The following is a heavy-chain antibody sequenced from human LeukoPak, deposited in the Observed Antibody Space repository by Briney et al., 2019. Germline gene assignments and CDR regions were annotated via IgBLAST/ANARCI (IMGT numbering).Heavy chain of an antibody. CDR2: ISHSGST. D-gene: IGHD3/OR15-3a*01. V-gene: IGHV4-34*01. Sequence: SETLSLTCAAYGGTFSGYYWTWIRQPPGKGLEWIGAISHSGSTNYNPSLKSRVTISVDTSKNQSSLKLSSVTAADTAVYYCARGGGKGLVVWGQGTLVTVSS. CDR3: ARGGGKGLVV. CDR1: GGTFSGYY. J-gene: IGHJ4*02.